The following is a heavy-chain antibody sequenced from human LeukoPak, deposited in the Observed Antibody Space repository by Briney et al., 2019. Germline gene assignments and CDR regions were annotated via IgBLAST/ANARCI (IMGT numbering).Heavy chain of an antibody. CDR2: ISYDGSNK. CDR3: AKDRFGN. V-gene: IGHV3-30*18. D-gene: IGHD3-3*01. Sequence: GRSLRLSCAASGFTFSGYGMHWVRQAPGKGLEWVAVISYDGSNKYYADSVKGRFTISRDNSKNTLYLQMNSLRAEDTAVYYCAKDRFGNWGQGTLVTVSS. CDR1: GFTFSGYG. J-gene: IGHJ4*02.